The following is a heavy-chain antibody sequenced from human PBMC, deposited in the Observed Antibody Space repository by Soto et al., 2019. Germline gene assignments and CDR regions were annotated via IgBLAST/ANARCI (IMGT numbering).Heavy chain of an antibody. D-gene: IGHD1-7*01. Sequence: EVQVVESGGALVLPGESLRLSCTASGFAFNHYWMHWVRQAPGKGLEWVSRINGDVSVITYADSVKGRFTMSRDNAKNTVYLQMNSLRDDDTAMYFCSRAKGVNYPSDDWGQGTLVTVSS. CDR2: INGDVSVI. CDR1: GFAFNHYW. V-gene: IGHV3-74*03. J-gene: IGHJ4*02. CDR3: SRAKGVNYPSDD.